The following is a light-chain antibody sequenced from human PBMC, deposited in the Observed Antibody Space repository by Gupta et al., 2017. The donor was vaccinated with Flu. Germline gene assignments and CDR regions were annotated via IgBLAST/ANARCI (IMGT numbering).Light chain of an antibody. CDR1: QSVSSSY. CDR2: GAS. J-gene: IGKJ1*01. CDR3: QQYGSSPRT. Sequence: ERATLSCRASQSVSSSYLAWYQQKPGQAPRLLIYGASSRATGIPDRFSGSASGTDFTLTISRLEPEDFAVYYCQQYGSSPRTFGQGTKVEIK. V-gene: IGKV3-20*01.